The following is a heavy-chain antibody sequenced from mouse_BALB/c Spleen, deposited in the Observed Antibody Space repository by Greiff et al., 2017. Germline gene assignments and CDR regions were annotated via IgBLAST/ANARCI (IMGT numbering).Heavy chain of an antibody. CDR1: GYSITSDYA. CDR2: ISYSGST. J-gene: IGHJ2*01. Sequence: EVQLQESGPGLVKPSQSLSLTCTVTGYSITSDYAWNWIRQFPGNKLEWMGYISYSGSTSYNPSLKSRISITRDTSKNQFFLQLNSVTTEDTATYYCARKVRRRFDYFDYWGQGTTLTVSS. V-gene: IGHV3-2*02. D-gene: IGHD2-14*01. CDR3: ARKVRRRFDYFDY.